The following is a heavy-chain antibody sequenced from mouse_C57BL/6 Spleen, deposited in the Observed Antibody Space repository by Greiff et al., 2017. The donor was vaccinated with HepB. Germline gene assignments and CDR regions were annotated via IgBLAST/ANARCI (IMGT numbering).Heavy chain of an antibody. J-gene: IGHJ4*01. CDR2: IDPSDSYT. CDR3: ARGGGAMDY. CDR1: GYTFTSYW. Sequence: QVQVKQPGAELVMPGASVKLSCKASGYTFTSYWMHWVKQRPGQGLEWIGEIDPSDSYTNYNQKFKGKSTLTVDKSSSTAYMQLSSLTSEDSAVYYCARGGGAMDYWGQGTSVTVSS. V-gene: IGHV1-69*01.